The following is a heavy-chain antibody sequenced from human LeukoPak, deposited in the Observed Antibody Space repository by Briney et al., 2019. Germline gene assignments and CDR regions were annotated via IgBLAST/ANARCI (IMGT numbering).Heavy chain of an antibody. CDR3: ARHYYDVLTGYSYFDY. J-gene: IGHJ4*02. Sequence: GESLKISCKGSGYSFTSYWIGWVRQMPGKGLEWMGIIYPDDSNARYSPSFQGQVTISADKSISTAYLQWSSLKASDTAMYYCARHYYDVLTGYSYFDYWGQGTLVTVSS. V-gene: IGHV5-51*01. D-gene: IGHD3-9*01. CDR1: GYSFTSYW. CDR2: IYPDDSNA.